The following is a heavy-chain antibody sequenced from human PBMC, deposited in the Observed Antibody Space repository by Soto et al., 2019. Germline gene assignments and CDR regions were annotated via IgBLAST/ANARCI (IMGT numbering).Heavy chain of an antibody. J-gene: IGHJ6*04. D-gene: IGHD4-17*01. CDR1: GGSMSSYY. CDR3: ARASMTTIAMDV. CDR2: IYYSGST. Sequence: SETLSLTCTVSGGSMSSYYWSWIRKPPGKGLEWIGYIYYSGSTNYNPSPKSRVTISVDTSKNQFSLKLTSVTAADTAVYYCARASMTTIAMDVWGRGPTVTVSS. V-gene: IGHV4-59*01.